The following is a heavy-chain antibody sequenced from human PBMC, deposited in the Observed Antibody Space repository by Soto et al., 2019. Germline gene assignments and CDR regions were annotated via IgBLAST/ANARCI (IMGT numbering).Heavy chain of an antibody. V-gene: IGHV1-3*01. Sequence: PGESLKISCKGSGYHFTNYWIGWMRQAPGQRLEWMGWINAGNGNTKVPQKFQGRVTFTRDTSASTAYMEVWSLRSDDTAVYYCARDYYYDSSVSKYWGQGTLVTVSS. D-gene: IGHD3-22*01. CDR3: ARDYYYDSSVSKY. CDR1: GYHFTNYW. CDR2: INAGNGNT. J-gene: IGHJ4*02.